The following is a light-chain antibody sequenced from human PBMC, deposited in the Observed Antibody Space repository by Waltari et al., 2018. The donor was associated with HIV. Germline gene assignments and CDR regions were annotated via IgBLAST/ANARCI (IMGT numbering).Light chain of an antibody. Sequence: SSELTQPPSVSVSPGQTARIPCSGDALPKQYTSWYQQKPGQVPVLLIYKDKETPPGTPERISGSTSGTTVTLTISRLQAEDEAVYYCQSTDSSGTRIFGGGTQLTVL. CDR2: KDK. CDR1: ALPKQY. J-gene: IGLJ2*01. CDR3: QSTDSSGTRI. V-gene: IGLV3-25*03.